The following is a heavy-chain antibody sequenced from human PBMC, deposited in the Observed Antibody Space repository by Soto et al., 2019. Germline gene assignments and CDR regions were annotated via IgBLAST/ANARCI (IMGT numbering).Heavy chain of an antibody. CDR3: ARHAYRSGWADH. V-gene: IGHV4-39*01. J-gene: IGHJ4*02. CDR2: IYYSGST. Sequence: SETLSLTCTVSGGSISSSSYYWGWIRQPPGKGLEWIGTIYYSGSTYYNPSLKSRVTISVDTSKNQFSLKLSSVTAADTAVYYCARHAYRSGWADHWGQGTLVTVSS. D-gene: IGHD6-19*01. CDR1: GGSISSSSYY.